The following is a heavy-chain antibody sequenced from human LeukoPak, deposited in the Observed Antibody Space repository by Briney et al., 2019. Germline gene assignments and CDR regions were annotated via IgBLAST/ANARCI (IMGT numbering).Heavy chain of an antibody. Sequence: PGGSLRLSCTASGFTFSSYWMSWVRQAPGKGLEWVANIKQDGSEKYYVDSVKGRFTISRDNAKNSLYLQMNSLRAEDTAVYYCARDSDVAVAGLDYWGQGTLVTVSS. D-gene: IGHD6-19*01. J-gene: IGHJ4*02. V-gene: IGHV3-7*01. CDR1: GFTFSSYW. CDR2: IKQDGSEK. CDR3: ARDSDVAVAGLDY.